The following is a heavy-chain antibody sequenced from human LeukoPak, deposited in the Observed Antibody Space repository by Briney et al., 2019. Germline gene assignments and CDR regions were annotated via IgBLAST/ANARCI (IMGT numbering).Heavy chain of an antibody. V-gene: IGHV3-23*01. D-gene: IGHD3-9*01. J-gene: IGHJ4*02. CDR1: GFIFSSYA. CDR2: ISGSGGST. CDR3: AKDDDILPLASPFDY. Sequence: GGSLRLSCSASGFIFSSYAMSWVRQAPGKGLEWVSAISGSGGSTYYADSVEGRFTISRDNSKNTLYLQMNCLRAEDTAVYYCAKDDDILPLASPFDYWGQGTLVTVSS.